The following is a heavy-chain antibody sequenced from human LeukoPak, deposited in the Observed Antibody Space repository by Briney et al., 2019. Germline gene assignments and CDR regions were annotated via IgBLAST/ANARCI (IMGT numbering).Heavy chain of an antibody. Sequence: ASVKVSCKASGYTFTSYAMHWVRQAPGQRLEWMGWINAGNGNTKYSQKFQGRVTITRDTSASTAYMELSSLRSEDTAVYYCARVRGYGSSWPPYWYFDLWGRGTLVTVSS. CDR1: GYTFTSYA. CDR2: INAGNGNT. D-gene: IGHD6-13*01. CDR3: ARVRGYGSSWPPYWYFDL. J-gene: IGHJ2*01. V-gene: IGHV1-3*01.